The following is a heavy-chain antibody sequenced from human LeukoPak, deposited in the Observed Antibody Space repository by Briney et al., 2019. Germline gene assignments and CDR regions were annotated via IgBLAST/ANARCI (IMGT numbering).Heavy chain of an antibody. J-gene: IGHJ4*02. CDR1: GFTIRSYA. CDR3: AKDLSSSGFRIDY. D-gene: IGHD6-19*01. Sequence: TGGSLRLSCSVSGFTIRSYAMHWVRQAAGKGLEWVSTISDSGVSTYYADSVKGRFTISRDNSKNTLYMQMNSLRAGDTAVYYCAKDLSSSGFRIDYWGQGTLVTVSS. CDR2: ISDSGVST. V-gene: IGHV3-23*01.